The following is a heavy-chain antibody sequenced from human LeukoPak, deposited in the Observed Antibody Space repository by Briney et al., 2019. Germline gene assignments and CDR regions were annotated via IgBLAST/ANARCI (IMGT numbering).Heavy chain of an antibody. CDR1: GGSISSYS. Sequence: SETLSLTCTVSGGSISSYSWGWIRQPPGKGLEWIGSIYDSGSTYYNPSLKSRVTISVDTSKNQFSLKLSSVTAADTAVYYCATLWDYDILTGYQGYFDYWGQGTLVTVSS. D-gene: IGHD3-9*01. CDR2: IYDSGST. J-gene: IGHJ4*02. CDR3: ATLWDYDILTGYQGYFDY. V-gene: IGHV4-38-2*02.